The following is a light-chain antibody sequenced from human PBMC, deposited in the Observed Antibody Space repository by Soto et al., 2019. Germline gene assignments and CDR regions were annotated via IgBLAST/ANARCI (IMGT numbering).Light chain of an antibody. V-gene: IGKV3-20*01. CDR2: GAS. Sequence: EIVLTQSPGTLSVSPGERASFSCRASQSLSSNYLAWYQQKPGQAPRLLIFGASSRASGMPDRFSASGSGTDFTLTISRLEPEDFAVYFCQHYGGSPLTFGGGTKVEIK. J-gene: IGKJ4*01. CDR1: QSLSSNY. CDR3: QHYGGSPLT.